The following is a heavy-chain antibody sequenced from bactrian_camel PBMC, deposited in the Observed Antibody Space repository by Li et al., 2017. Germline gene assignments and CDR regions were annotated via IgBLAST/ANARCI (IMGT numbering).Heavy chain of an antibody. J-gene: IGHJ2*01. V-gene: IGHV3-3*01. CDR1: GYRFRANC. CDR3: KTDIRNCPQAGPLVDLRYLEA. Sequence: HVQLVESGGNSVQAGGTLNLSCAVSGYRFRANCMGWFRQAPGKEREGVAISWASGGGQTFYGDSVKGRFTYSQDSAKNTVYLQMDDLKPEDTAMYYCKTDIRNCPQAGPLVDLRYLEARGRGTQVTVS. CDR2: SWASGGGQT. D-gene: IGHD3*01.